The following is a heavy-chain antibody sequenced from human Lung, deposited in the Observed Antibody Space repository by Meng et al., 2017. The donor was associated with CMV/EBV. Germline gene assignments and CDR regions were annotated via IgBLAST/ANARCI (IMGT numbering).Heavy chain of an antibody. J-gene: IGHJ4*02. V-gene: IGHV3-30*02. CDR2: VRFDGSDK. D-gene: IGHD3-22*01. CDR3: AKPGHRTTWLWDS. Sequence: GGSLRLXCASSGFTFSDFGMHWVRQAPGKGLAWVAYVRFDGSDKFYADSVRGRFAVSRDNSKNTLFLQLNSLRPEDTAVYYCAKPGHRTTWLWDSWGRGTLVTVSS. CDR1: GFTFSDFG.